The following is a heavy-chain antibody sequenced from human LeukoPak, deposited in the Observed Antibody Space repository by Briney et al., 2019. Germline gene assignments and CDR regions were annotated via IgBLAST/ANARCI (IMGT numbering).Heavy chain of an antibody. CDR1: GFTFSSYA. CDR2: ISSNGGST. J-gene: IGHJ6*03. V-gene: IGHV3-64*01. D-gene: IGHD1-26*01. Sequence: GGSLRLSCAASGFTFSSYAMNWVRQAPGEGLEYVSAISSNGGSTYYANSVKGRSTISRDNSKNTLYLQMGSLRAEDMAVYFCARGGYGASTPYYMDVWGTGTTVTVSS. CDR3: ARGGYGASTPYYMDV.